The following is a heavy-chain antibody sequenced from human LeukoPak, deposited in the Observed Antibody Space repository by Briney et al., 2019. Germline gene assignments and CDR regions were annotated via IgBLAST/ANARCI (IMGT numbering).Heavy chain of an antibody. CDR3: ARGGYDYVWGSYRYMYYFDY. J-gene: IGHJ4*02. Sequence: SQTLSLTCAVSGGSISSGGYSWSWIRQPPGKGLEWIGYIYYSGSTNYNPSLKSRVTISVDTSKNQFSLKLSSVTAADTAVYYCARGGYDYVWGSYRYMYYFDYWGQGTLVTVSS. V-gene: IGHV4-61*08. D-gene: IGHD3-16*02. CDR1: GGSISSGGYS. CDR2: IYYSGST.